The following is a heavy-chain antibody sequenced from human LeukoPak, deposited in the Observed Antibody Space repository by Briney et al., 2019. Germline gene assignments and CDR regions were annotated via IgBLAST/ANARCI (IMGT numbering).Heavy chain of an antibody. CDR2: IYAGGNT. D-gene: IGHD3-10*01. Sequence: SQTLSLTCTVSGDSLSTGGYFWSWIRQPAGKGLEWIGRIYAGGNTNYNPSLRSRVTISVDTSKNQFSLKLNSVTAADTAVYYCVRMDYYGSGTYHNWFDPWGQGTLVTVSS. CDR3: VRMDYYGSGTYHNWFDP. CDR1: GDSLSTGGYF. J-gene: IGHJ5*02. V-gene: IGHV4-61*02.